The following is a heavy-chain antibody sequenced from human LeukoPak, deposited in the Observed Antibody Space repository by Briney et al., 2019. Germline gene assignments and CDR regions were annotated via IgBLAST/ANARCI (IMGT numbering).Heavy chain of an antibody. CDR3: ARIYDILTGLDY. CDR2: IFPGDSDT. J-gene: IGHJ4*02. Sequence: GGSLEISFQVSGYPFTSYWIGWVRPMPGKGMEWMGIIFPGDSDTRYSPSLQGQVTISADKSISTAYLQWISLKASDTAMYYCARIYDILTGLDYWGQGTLVTVSS. CDR1: GYPFTSYW. D-gene: IGHD3-9*01. V-gene: IGHV5-51*01.